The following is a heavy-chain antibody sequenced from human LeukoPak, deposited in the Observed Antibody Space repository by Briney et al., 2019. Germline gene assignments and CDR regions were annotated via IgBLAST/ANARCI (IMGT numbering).Heavy chain of an antibody. CDR3: GRSKYSTSWQYYFDY. Sequence: GESLKISRKGPGYSFTTYWIGWVRQMPGKGLGWIGIIYPGDSETRYSPSFQGQVTMSADKSISTAYLQWSSLKASDTAMYYCGRSKYSTSWQYYFDYWGQGTLVTVSS. CDR2: IYPGDSET. J-gene: IGHJ4*02. CDR1: GYSFTTYW. D-gene: IGHD6-13*01. V-gene: IGHV5-51*01.